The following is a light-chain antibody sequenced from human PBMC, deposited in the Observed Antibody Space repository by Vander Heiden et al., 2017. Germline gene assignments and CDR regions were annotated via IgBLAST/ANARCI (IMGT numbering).Light chain of an antibody. V-gene: IGKV1-8*01. Sequence: AIRITQSPSSLPASTGDRVTITCRASQGISSYLAWYQQKPGKAPKLLIYAASTLQSGVPSRFSGSGSGADFTLTISCLQSEDFATYYCQQEDSYPITFGGGTKVEIK. CDR1: QGISSY. CDR2: AAS. CDR3: QQEDSYPIT. J-gene: IGKJ4*01.